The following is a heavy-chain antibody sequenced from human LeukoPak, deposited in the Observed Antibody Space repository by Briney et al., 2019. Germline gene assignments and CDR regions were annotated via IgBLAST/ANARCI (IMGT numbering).Heavy chain of an antibody. Sequence: ASVKVSCKASGYTFTSYYMHWVRQAPGQGLEWMGIINPSGGSTSYAQKFQGRVTMTRDTSTSTVYMELSSLRSEDTAVYYCTRLDGSGTYSRGPDYWGQGTLVTVSS. V-gene: IGHV1-46*01. CDR2: INPSGGST. J-gene: IGHJ4*02. D-gene: IGHD3-10*01. CDR1: GYTFTSYY. CDR3: TRLDGSGTYSRGPDY.